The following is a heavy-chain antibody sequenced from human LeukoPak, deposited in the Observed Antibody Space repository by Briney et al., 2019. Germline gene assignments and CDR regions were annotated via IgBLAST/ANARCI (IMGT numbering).Heavy chain of an antibody. Sequence: GGSLRLSCAASGFAFSIYAMSWVRQPPGKGLEWVSTISGGGDNTYYADSVKGRFSISRDNSRNTLYLEMNSLRAEDTAVYYCAKDRSMVLGPRGNWFDPWGQGTLVTVSS. V-gene: IGHV3-23*01. CDR3: AKDRSMVLGPRGNWFDP. D-gene: IGHD2-8*01. CDR2: ISGGGDNT. CDR1: GFAFSIYA. J-gene: IGHJ5*02.